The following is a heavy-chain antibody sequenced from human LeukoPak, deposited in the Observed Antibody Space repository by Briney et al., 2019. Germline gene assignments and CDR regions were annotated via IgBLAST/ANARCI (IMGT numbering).Heavy chain of an antibody. D-gene: IGHD6-13*01. CDR1: GGSVSSGSYY. CDR3: ATVNSRSWSLFDY. Sequence: SETLSLTCTVSGGSVSSGSYYWSWIRQPPGKGLEWIGYIYYSGSTNYNPSLKSRVTISVDTSKNQFSLKLSSVTAADTAVYYCATVNSRSWSLFDYWGQGNLGNVSS. V-gene: IGHV4-61*01. CDR2: IYYSGST. J-gene: IGHJ4*02.